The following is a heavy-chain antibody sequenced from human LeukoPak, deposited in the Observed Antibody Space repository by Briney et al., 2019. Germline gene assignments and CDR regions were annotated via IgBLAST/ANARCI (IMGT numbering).Heavy chain of an antibody. Sequence: SETLSLTCTVSGGSISSSSYYWGWIRQPPGKGLEWIGSIYYSGSTYYNPSLKSRVTISVDTSKNQFSLKLSSVTAADTAVYYCARRRYYYYMDVWGKGTTVTISS. V-gene: IGHV4-39*07. J-gene: IGHJ6*03. CDR3: ARRRYYYYMDV. CDR1: GGSISSSSYY. CDR2: IYYSGST.